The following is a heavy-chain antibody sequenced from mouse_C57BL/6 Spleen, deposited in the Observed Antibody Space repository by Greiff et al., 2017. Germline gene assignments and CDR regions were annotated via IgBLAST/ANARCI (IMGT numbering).Heavy chain of an antibody. Sequence: EVQLVESGGGLVQPGGSLSLSCAASGFTFTDYYMSWVRQPPGKALEWLGFIRNKANGYTTEYSASVKGRFTISRDNSQSILYLQMNALRAEDSATYYCARWFLYYYAMDYWSQGTSVTVSS. CDR3: ARWFLYYYAMDY. CDR2: IRNKANGYTT. CDR1: GFTFTDYY. J-gene: IGHJ4*01. V-gene: IGHV7-3*01.